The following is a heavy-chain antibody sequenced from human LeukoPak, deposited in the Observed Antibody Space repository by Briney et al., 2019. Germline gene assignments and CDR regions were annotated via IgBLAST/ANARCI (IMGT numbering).Heavy chain of an antibody. CDR3: ARGYSSGSARHWFDP. V-gene: IGHV4-59*01. CDR1: GGSISSYY. J-gene: IGHJ5*02. Sequence: SETLSLTCTVSGGSISSYYWSWIRQPPGKGLEWIGYIYYSGSTNYNPSLKSRVTISVDTSKNQFSLKLSSVTAADTAVYYCARGYSSGSARHWFDPWGQGTLVTVSS. D-gene: IGHD3-22*01. CDR2: IYYSGST.